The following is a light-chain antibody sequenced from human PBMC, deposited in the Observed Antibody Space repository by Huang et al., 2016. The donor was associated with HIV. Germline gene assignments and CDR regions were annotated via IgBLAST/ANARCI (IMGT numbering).Light chain of an antibody. Sequence: DIQMTQSPSTLSASVGDRVTITCRASQSVSTWLAWYQPRPGKAPKLLIYKASSLQIGVPSRFSGSGSGTEFTLTISSLQPDDFATYYCQQYNTNSGYTFGQGTKLEIK. V-gene: IGKV1-5*03. CDR3: QQYNTNSGYT. J-gene: IGKJ2*01. CDR1: QSVSTW. CDR2: KAS.